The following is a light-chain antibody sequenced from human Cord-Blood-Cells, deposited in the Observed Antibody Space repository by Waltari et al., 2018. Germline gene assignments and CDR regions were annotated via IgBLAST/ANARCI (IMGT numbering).Light chain of an antibody. CDR2: AAS. CDR1: QSISSY. J-gene: IGKJ5*01. CDR3: QQSYSTLSIT. V-gene: IGKV1-39*01. Sequence: DLQMTQFPSSLSALVEDRVAIPCRASQSISSYLNWYQQKQGKAPKLLIYAASSLQSGVPSRFSGSGSGTDFTLTISSLQPEDFATYYSQQSYSTLSITFGQGTRLEIK.